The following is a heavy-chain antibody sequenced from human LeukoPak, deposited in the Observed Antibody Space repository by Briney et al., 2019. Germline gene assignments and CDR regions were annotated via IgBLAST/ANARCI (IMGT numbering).Heavy chain of an antibody. V-gene: IGHV3-23*01. D-gene: IGHD3-3*01. CDR2: ISGSGGST. CDR3: AKTLPYYDFWSGYLDAFDI. Sequence: PGGSLRLSCAASGFTFSSYAMSWVRQAPGKGLEWVSAISGSGGSTYYADSVKGRFTISRDNSKNTLYLQMNSLRAEDTAVYYCAKTLPYYDFWSGYLDAFDIXXXGXXXXVSS. CDR1: GFTFSSYA. J-gene: IGHJ3*02.